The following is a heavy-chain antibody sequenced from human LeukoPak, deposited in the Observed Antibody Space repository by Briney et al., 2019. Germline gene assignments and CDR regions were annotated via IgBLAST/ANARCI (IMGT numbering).Heavy chain of an antibody. D-gene: IGHD4-17*01. CDR1: GFTFSSYG. V-gene: IGHV3-30*02. J-gene: IGHJ4*02. CDR3: AKEAPNYGDYGEVDY. Sequence: GGSLRLSCAASGFTFSSYGMHWVRQAPGKGLEWVAFIRYDGSNKYYADSVKGRFTISRDNSKNTLYLQMNSLRAEDTAVYYCAKEAPNYGDYGEVDYWGQGTLVTVSS. CDR2: IRYDGSNK.